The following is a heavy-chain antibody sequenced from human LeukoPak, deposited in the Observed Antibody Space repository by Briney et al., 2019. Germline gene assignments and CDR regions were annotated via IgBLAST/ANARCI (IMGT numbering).Heavy chain of an antibody. CDR1: GFTVSSNY. J-gene: IGHJ3*01. CDR3: SGERVGIVSAALNL. CDR2: IYSGSST. Sequence: PGGSLRLSCAASGFTVSSNYMSWVRQAPGKGLEWVSDIYSGSSTYYDASAKGRFTTSTDNSKNTLQFLLNSIRTDDTPVFYCSGERVGIVSAALNLGGQETRVTVPS. V-gene: IGHV3-66*01. D-gene: IGHD1-26*01.